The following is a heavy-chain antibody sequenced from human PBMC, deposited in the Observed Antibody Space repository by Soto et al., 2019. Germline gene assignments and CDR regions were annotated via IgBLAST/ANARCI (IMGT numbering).Heavy chain of an antibody. D-gene: IGHD3-10*01. CDR2: INHSGST. Sequence: QVQLQQWGAGLLKPSETLSLTCAVYGGSFSGYYWSWIRQPPGKGLECIGEINHSGSTNYNPSLKSRVTISVDTSKNQFSLKLSSVTAADTAVYYCARGLQARVRGVITYYYYYYMDVWGKGTTVTVSS. V-gene: IGHV4-34*01. CDR1: GGSFSGYY. J-gene: IGHJ6*03. CDR3: ARGLQARVRGVITYYYYYYMDV.